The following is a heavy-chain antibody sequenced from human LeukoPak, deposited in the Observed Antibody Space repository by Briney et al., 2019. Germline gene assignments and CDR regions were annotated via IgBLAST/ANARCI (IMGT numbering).Heavy chain of an antibody. Sequence: GGTLRLSCAASGFTFSSYGMSWVRQAPGKGLEWVSAISGSGGSTYYADSVKGRFTISRDNSKNTLYLQMNSLRAEDTAVYYCARDGYDSSGYYYEGNYYYYMDVWGRGTTVTISS. J-gene: IGHJ6*03. V-gene: IGHV3-23*01. CDR3: ARDGYDSSGYYYEGNYYYYMDV. D-gene: IGHD3-22*01. CDR2: ISGSGGST. CDR1: GFTFSSYG.